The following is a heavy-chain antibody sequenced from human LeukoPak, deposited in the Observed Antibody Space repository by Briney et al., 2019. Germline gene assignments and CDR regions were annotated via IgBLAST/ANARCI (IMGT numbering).Heavy chain of an antibody. D-gene: IGHD4-23*01. CDR1: GYTFTGYY. CDR3: ARGGRVTTVVQIDY. Sequence: GASVKVSCKASGYTFTGYYMHWVRQAPGQGLEWMGWINPNSGGTNYAQKLQGRVTMTTDTSTSTAYMELRSLRSDDTAVYYCARGGRVTTVVQIDYWGQGTLVTVSS. V-gene: IGHV1-2*02. CDR2: INPNSGGT. J-gene: IGHJ4*02.